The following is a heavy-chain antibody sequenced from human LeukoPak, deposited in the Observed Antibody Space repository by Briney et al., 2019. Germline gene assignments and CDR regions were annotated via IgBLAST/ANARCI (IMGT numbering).Heavy chain of an antibody. CDR3: ASLYYETIPR. V-gene: IGHV1-2*02. CDR1: GYRFTGYY. Sequence: ASVKVSCKASGYRFTGYYLDWVRQAPGQGLEWMGWIDPNTGGTDYAQKFQGRVSMTRDTSISTAYMELSGLRSDDTAVYYCASLYYETIPRRGQGTVVTVSS. J-gene: IGHJ3*01. CDR2: IDPNTGGT. D-gene: IGHD3-22*01.